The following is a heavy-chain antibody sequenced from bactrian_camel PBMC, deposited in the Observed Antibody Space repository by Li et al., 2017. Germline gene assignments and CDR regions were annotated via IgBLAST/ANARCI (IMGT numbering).Heavy chain of an antibody. CDR1: GFTFSSSA. D-gene: IGHD1*01. CDR2: INSNGAIT. CDR3: SATGRLDAGSCATLSDRHFVY. J-gene: IGHJ4*01. V-gene: IGHV3S31*01. Sequence: DVQLVESGGGLVQPGGSLRLSCTTSGFTFSSSAMTWVRQAPGKGLEWVSEINSNGAITYYADSVKGRFTISRDNAKNTLYLQMSSLKPEDTAVYYCSATGRLDAGSCATLSDRHFVYWGSGTQVTVS.